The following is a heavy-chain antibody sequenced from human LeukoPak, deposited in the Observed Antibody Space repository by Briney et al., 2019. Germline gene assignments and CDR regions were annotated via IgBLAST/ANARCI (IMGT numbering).Heavy chain of an antibody. D-gene: IGHD3-10*01. CDR2: IRYDGSNK. CDR3: AKDHYYGSGSFDY. Sequence: GGSLRLSCEASGFTFNTYAMNWVRQAPGKGLEWVAFIRYDGSNKYYADSVKGRFTISRDNSKNTLYLQMNSLRAEDTAVYYCAKDHYYGSGSFDYWGQGTLVTVSS. V-gene: IGHV3-30*02. J-gene: IGHJ4*02. CDR1: GFTFNTYA.